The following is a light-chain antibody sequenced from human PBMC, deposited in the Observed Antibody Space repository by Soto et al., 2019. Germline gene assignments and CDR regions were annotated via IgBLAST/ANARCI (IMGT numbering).Light chain of an antibody. J-gene: IGKJ1*01. CDR2: KAS. V-gene: IGKV1-5*03. Sequence: DIQMTQSPSTLSASVGERVTITCRASQSISTWLAWYQQKPGKAPKLLIYKASSLESGVPSRFSGSGSGTEFTLTISSLQPDDFATYYCQHYNSYSEAFGQGTKVDIK. CDR3: QHYNSYSEA. CDR1: QSISTW.